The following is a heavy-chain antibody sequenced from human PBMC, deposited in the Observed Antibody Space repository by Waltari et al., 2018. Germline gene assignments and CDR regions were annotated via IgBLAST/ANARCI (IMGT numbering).Heavy chain of an antibody. J-gene: IGHJ4*02. D-gene: IGHD1-26*01. V-gene: IGHV4-31*11. CDR1: GGSITSGGYY. CDR2: IHYSGYT. Sequence: QVHLQESGPGLVKPSQTLSLTCDVSGGSITSGGYYWGWIRQHPGKGLEWIGFIHYSGYTSYNPSLKGRVTISADGSNNQLSLKFTSATAAETAVYYCVGWMRWVEYWGQGALVTVSS. CDR3: VGWMRWVEY.